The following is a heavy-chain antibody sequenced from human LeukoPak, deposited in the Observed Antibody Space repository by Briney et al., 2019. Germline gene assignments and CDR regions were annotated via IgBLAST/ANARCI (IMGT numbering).Heavy chain of an antibody. CDR2: ISSSSSYI. CDR3: AVAGTTVTTTFDY. CDR1: GFTFSSYS. D-gene: IGHD4-17*01. J-gene: IGHJ4*02. V-gene: IGHV3-21*01. Sequence: GGSLRLSCAASGFTFSSYSMNWVRQAPGKGLEWFSSISSSSSYIYYADSVKGRFTISRDNAKNSLYLQMNSLRAEDTAVYYCAVAGTTVTTTFDYWGQGTLVTVSS.